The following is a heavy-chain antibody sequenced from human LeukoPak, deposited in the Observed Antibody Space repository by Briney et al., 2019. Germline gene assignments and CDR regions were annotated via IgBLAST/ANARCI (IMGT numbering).Heavy chain of an antibody. CDR3: AASPDYYDSNGYSYYFDY. V-gene: IGHV1-58*01. Sequence: SVKVSSKASGFTFTSSAVQWVRQARGQRLEWIGWIVVGSGNTNYAQKFQERVTITRDMSTSTAYMELSSLRSEDTAVYYCAASPDYYDSNGYSYYFDYWGQGTLVTVSS. D-gene: IGHD3-22*01. J-gene: IGHJ4*02. CDR1: GFTFTSSA. CDR2: IVVGSGNT.